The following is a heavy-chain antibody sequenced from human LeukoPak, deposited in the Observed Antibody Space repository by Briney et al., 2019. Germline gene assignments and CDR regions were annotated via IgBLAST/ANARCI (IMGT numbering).Heavy chain of an antibody. CDR1: GGSISSYY. D-gene: IGHD2-2*01. CDR2: IYYSGST. J-gene: IGHJ3*02. V-gene: IGHV4-59*01. Sequence: SETLSLTCTVSGGSISSYYWSWIRQPPGKGLEWIGYIYYSGSTNYNPSLKSRVTISVDTSKNQFSLKLSSVTAADTAVYYCARDRGYCSSTSCYVRRNDAFDIWGQGTMVTVSP. CDR3: ARDRGYCSSTSCYVRRNDAFDI.